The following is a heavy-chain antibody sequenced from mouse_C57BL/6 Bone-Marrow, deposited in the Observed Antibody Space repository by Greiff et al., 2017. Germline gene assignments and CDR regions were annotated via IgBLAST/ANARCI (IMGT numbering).Heavy chain of an antibody. CDR1: GYTFTSYW. J-gene: IGHJ4*01. CDR2: IGPSDSYT. V-gene: IGHV1-50*01. Sequence: QVQLQQPGAELVKPGASVKLSCKASGYTFTSYWMQWVKQRPGQGLEWIGEIGPSDSYTNSNQKFKGKATLTVDTSSSTAYMQLSSLTSEDSAVYYCARLYYYGSRYAMDYWGQGTAVTVSS. CDR3: ARLYYYGSRYAMDY. D-gene: IGHD1-1*01.